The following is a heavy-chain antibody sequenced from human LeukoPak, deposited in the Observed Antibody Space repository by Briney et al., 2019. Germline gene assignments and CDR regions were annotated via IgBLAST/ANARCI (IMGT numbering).Heavy chain of an antibody. J-gene: IGHJ3*02. V-gene: IGHV3-74*01. CDR1: GFTFSTYW. CDR2: INTDGSST. CDR3: TRVGYCATTSCRTAFDI. Sequence: GGSLRLSCAVSGFTFSTYWMHWVRQVLGKGLVWVSRINTDGSSTSYADSVKGRFTISRDNAKNTLYLQMNSLRAEDTAVYYCTRVGYCATTSCRTAFDIWGQGTMVTVSS. D-gene: IGHD2-2*01.